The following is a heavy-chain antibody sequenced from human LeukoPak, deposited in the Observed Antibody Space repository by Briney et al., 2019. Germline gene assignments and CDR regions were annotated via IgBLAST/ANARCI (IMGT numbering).Heavy chain of an antibody. J-gene: IGHJ3*02. D-gene: IGHD4-17*01. CDR2: VYYRGGA. Sequence: SETLSLTCTVSGGSISRYYWGWVRQPPGKGLEWIGNVYYRGGADYNPPLKSRVTISIDTSKSQFSLTVGSVTAADTAVYYCASTLRPHAFDIWSQGTMVTVSS. V-gene: IGHV4-59*08. CDR3: ASTLRPHAFDI. CDR1: GGSISRYY.